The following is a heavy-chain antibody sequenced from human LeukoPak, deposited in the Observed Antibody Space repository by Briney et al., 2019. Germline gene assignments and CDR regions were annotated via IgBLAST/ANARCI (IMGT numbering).Heavy chain of an antibody. J-gene: IGHJ4*02. CDR1: GFTFSSYA. V-gene: IGHV3-23*01. D-gene: IGHD6-13*01. CDR3: AKDFQQQMPQYCFDY. CDR2: ISGSGGST. Sequence: PGGSLRLSCAAPGFTFSSYAMSWVRQAPGKGLKWVSAISGSGGSTYYADSVKGRFTISRDNSKNTLNLQMNSLRAEDTAVYYGAKDFQQQMPQYCFDYWGKGTLVAASS.